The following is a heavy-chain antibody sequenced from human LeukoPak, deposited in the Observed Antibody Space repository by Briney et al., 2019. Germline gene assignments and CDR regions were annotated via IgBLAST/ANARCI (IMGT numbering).Heavy chain of an antibody. CDR2: IYYSGST. D-gene: IGHD3-9*01. Sequence: PSETLSLTCTVSGGSISSADYYWSWIRQPPGKGLEWIGYIYYSGSTSYNPSLKSRVSISLDTSKNQFSLKLSSVTAADTAVYSCVRGFDGHNVFDIWGQGTMDTVSS. CDR3: VRGFDGHNVFDI. CDR1: GGSISSADYY. J-gene: IGHJ3*02. V-gene: IGHV4-30-4*08.